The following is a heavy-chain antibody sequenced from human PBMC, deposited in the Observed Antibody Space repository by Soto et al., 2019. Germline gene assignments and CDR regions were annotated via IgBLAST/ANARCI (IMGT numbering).Heavy chain of an antibody. D-gene: IGHD6-6*01. CDR2: IIPIFGTA. V-gene: IGHV1-69*13. Sequence: SVKVSCKASGGTFSSYAISWVRQAPGQGLEWMGGIIPIFGTANYAQKFQGGVTITADESTSTAYMELSSLRSEDTAVYYCARDPLGVEYSSSMYYFDYWGQGTLVTVSS. CDR3: ARDPLGVEYSSSMYYFDY. CDR1: GGTFSSYA. J-gene: IGHJ4*02.